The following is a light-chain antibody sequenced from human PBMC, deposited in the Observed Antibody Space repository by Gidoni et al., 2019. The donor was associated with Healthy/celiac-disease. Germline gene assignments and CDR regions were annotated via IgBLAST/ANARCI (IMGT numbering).Light chain of an antibody. CDR2: DAS. J-gene: IGKJ4*01. CDR1: QSVSSY. Sequence: DIVLTQSPATLSLSPGERATLSCRASQSVSSYLAWYQQKPGQAPRLLIYDASNRATGIPPRFSGSGSGTDFTLTISSLEPEDFAVYYCQQRSTWPPSFGGGTKVEIK. CDR3: QQRSTWPPS. V-gene: IGKV3-11*01.